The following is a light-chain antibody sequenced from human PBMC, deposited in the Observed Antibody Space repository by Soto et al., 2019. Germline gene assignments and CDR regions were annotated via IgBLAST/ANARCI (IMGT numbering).Light chain of an antibody. V-gene: IGKV3-20*01. CDR1: QSVSSTY. J-gene: IGKJ4*01. Sequence: EIVLTQSPGTLSLSPGERATLSCRASQSVSSTYLAWYQQKPGQAPRLLIYGASSRATGIPDRFSGSGSGTDFTLTISRLEPEDFAVDYCQHYGSLVLTCGGGTKVEIK. CDR3: QHYGSLVLT. CDR2: GAS.